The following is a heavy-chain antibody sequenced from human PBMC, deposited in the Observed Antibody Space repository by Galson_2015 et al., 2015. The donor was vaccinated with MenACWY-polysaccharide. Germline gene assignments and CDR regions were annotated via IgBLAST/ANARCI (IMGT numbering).Heavy chain of an antibody. D-gene: IGHD5-24*01. CDR2: MFTSGST. CDR1: GGSFSSGSYY. CDR3: AREIGARNGYNF. J-gene: IGHJ4*02. V-gene: IGHV4-61*02. Sequence: LSLTCTVSGGSFSSGSYYWSWIRQPAGKGLEYIGRMFTSGSTNYNPSLKSRVTKSVDTSKTQFSLKLSSVTAADTAAYYCAREIGARNGYNFWGQGTLVTVSS.